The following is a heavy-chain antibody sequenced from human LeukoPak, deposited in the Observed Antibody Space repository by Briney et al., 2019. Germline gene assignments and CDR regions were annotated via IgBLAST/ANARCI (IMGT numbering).Heavy chain of an antibody. Sequence: SETLSLTCAVSGGSISRSNWWSWVRQPPGKGLEWIGEIYHSGSTNYNPSLKSRVTISVDKSKNQFSLKLSSVTAADTAVYYCARVHCSSTSCYYFDYWGQGTLVTVSS. CDR2: IYHSGST. V-gene: IGHV4-4*02. CDR3: ARVHCSSTSCYYFDY. J-gene: IGHJ4*02. CDR1: GGSISRSNW. D-gene: IGHD2-2*01.